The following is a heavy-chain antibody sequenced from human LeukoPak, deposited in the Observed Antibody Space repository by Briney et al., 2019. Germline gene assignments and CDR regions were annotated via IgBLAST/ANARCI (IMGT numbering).Heavy chain of an antibody. CDR2: IKSKTDGGTT. Sequence: GGSLRLSCAASGFPFSSYAMTWVRQAPGKGLEWVGRIKSKTDGGTTDYAAPVKGRFTISRDDSKNTLYLQMNSLKTEDTAVYYCTTDRYCSSTSCLDNWGQGTLVTVSS. J-gene: IGHJ4*02. D-gene: IGHD2-2*01. V-gene: IGHV3-15*01. CDR1: GFPFSSYA. CDR3: TTDRYCSSTSCLDN.